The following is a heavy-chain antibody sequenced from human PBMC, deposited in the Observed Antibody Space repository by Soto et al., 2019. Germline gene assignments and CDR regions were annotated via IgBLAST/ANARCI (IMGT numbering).Heavy chain of an antibody. J-gene: IGHJ6*03. CDR1: GYTFTSYA. CDR2: INAGNGNT. V-gene: IGHV1-3*01. Sequence: ASVKVSCKASGYTFTSYAMHWVRQAPGQRLEWMGWINAGNGNTKYSQKFQGRVTITRDTSASTAYMELSSLRSEDTAVYYCARDQDGDYIYYYYYMDVWGKGTTVTVSS. CDR3: ARDQDGDYIYYYYYMDV. D-gene: IGHD4-17*01.